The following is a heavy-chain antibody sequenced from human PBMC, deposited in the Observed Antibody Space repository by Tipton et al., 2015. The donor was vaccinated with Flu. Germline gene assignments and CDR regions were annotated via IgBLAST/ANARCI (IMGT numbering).Heavy chain of an antibody. J-gene: IGHJ6*02. Sequence: TLSLTCTVSTDSFSDYYWSWIRQPPGKGLEWIGYFYNGGITNYNPSLKSRVTISGHTSSNQLSLKLTSVTAADTAVYYCARANSALVTNHYYGLDVWGQGTTVTVSS. D-gene: IGHD5-18*01. V-gene: IGHV4-59*01. CDR3: ARANSALVTNHYYGLDV. CDR1: TDSFSDYY. CDR2: FYNGGIT.